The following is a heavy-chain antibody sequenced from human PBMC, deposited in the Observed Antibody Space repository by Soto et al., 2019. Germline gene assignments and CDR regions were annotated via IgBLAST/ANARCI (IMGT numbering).Heavy chain of an antibody. V-gene: IGHV3-21*01. CDR1: GFIFSRYS. Sequence: GGSLRLSCAASGFIFSRYSMSWVRQAPGRGLEWVSSIGSGGSFIYYADSLKGRFTISRDNAKNSLYLRMSSLRAEDTAVYYCVRLYDSGGYYYFDFWGQGTPVTVSS. CDR2: IGSGGSFI. D-gene: IGHD3-22*01. CDR3: VRLYDSGGYYYFDF. J-gene: IGHJ4*02.